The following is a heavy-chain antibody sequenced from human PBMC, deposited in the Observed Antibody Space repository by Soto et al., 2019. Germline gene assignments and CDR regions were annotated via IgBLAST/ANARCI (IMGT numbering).Heavy chain of an antibody. CDR1: GGSISSSSYY. Sequence: SETLSLTCTVSGGSISSSSYYWGWIRQPPGKGLEWIGSIYYSGSTYYNPSLKSRVTISVDTSKNQFSLKLSSVTAADTTVYYCAGHPNPGYYYYYMDVWGKGTTVTVSS. J-gene: IGHJ6*03. V-gene: IGHV4-39*01. CDR2: IYYSGST. CDR3: AGHPNPGYYYYYMDV.